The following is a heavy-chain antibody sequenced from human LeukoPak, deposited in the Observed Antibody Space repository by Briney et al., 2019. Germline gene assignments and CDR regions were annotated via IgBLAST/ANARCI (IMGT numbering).Heavy chain of an antibody. Sequence: GASVKVSCKASGYTFTIYGISWVRQAPGQGLEWMGWISAYNGNTNYAQKLQGRVTISTDTSTSTAYMELRSLRSDDTAVYYCARALLWFGELLPWGQGTLVTVSS. CDR1: GYTFTIYG. CDR3: ARALLWFGELLP. J-gene: IGHJ4*02. V-gene: IGHV1-18*04. D-gene: IGHD3-10*01. CDR2: ISAYNGNT.